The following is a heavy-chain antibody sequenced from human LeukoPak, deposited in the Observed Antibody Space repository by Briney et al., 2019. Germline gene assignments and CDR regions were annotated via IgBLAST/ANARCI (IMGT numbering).Heavy chain of an antibody. J-gene: IGHJ6*02. D-gene: IGHD3-3*01. Sequence: ASVKVSCKASGYTFASYDINWVRQATGQGLEWMGWMNPNSGNTDYAQKFQGRVTMTRNTSISTAYMELSSLRSEDTAVYYCARVSSTGTRYYDFWSGYLGYYYYGMDVWGQGTTVTVSS. CDR1: GYTFASYD. V-gene: IGHV1-8*01. CDR3: ARVSSTGTRYYDFWSGYLGYYYYGMDV. CDR2: MNPNSGNT.